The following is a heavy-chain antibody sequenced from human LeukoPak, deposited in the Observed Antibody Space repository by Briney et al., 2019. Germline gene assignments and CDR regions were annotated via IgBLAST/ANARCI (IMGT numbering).Heavy chain of an antibody. J-gene: IGHJ4*02. V-gene: IGHV3-23*01. Sequence: GGSLRLSCAASGFTFSSYAMSWVRQAPGKGLEWVSAISGSGGSTYYADSVKGRFTISRDNSKNTLYLQRNSLRAEDTAVYYCAKDRDMYYDFWSGYSPFDYWGQGTLVTVSS. CDR3: AKDRDMYYDFWSGYSPFDY. D-gene: IGHD3-3*01. CDR2: ISGSGGST. CDR1: GFTFSSYA.